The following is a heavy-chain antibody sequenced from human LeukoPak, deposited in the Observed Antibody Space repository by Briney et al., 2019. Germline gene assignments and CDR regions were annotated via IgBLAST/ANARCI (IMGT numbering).Heavy chain of an antibody. CDR1: GYTVTGYY. J-gene: IGHJ4*02. D-gene: IGHD1-26*01. V-gene: IGHV1-2*02. CDR3: ARARVGATIGDY. Sequence: ASVKVSCKASGYTVTGYYMHCVRQAPGQGLEWLGWINPNSGGTNYAQKFQGRVTMTRDTSISTAYVELRRLRSEDTAVYYCARARVGATIGDYWGQGSLVTVSS. CDR2: INPNSGGT.